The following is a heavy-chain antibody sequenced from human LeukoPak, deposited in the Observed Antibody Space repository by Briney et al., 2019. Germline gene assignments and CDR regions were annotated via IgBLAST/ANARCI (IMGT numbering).Heavy chain of an antibody. V-gene: IGHV4-59*01. Sequence: SETLSLTCTVSGGSISSYYWSWIRQPPGKGLEWIGYIYHSGSTYYNPSLKSRVTISVDRSKNQFSLKLASVTAADTAVYFCATDGYFEVWGRGTLVTVSS. CDR3: ATDGYFEV. CDR1: GGSISSYY. J-gene: IGHJ2*01. CDR2: IYHSGST.